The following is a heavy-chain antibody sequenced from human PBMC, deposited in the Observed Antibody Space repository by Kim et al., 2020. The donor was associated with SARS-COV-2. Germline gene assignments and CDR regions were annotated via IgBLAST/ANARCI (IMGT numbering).Heavy chain of an antibody. Sequence: AKKFQGRVTITAAESTSTAYMELSSLRSEDTAVYYCARDRGGSNSYWFDPWGQGTLVTVSS. J-gene: IGHJ5*02. V-gene: IGHV1-69*01. D-gene: IGHD1-26*01. CDR3: ARDRGGSNSYWFDP.